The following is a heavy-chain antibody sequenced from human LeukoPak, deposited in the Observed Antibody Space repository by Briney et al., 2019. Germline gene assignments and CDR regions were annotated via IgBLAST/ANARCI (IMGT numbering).Heavy chain of an antibody. CDR2: ISGDGSTT. CDR1: GFTFSSYW. CDR3: ARDNNWNYPDY. D-gene: IGHD1-7*01. V-gene: IGHV3-74*01. J-gene: IGHJ4*02. Sequence: GGSLRLSCAASGFTFSSYWMHWVRQAKGKGLEWVSRISGDGSTTRYADSVKGRFTISKDNAKNTLFLQMSSLRAEDTAVYYCARDNNWNYPDYWGQGTLVTVSS.